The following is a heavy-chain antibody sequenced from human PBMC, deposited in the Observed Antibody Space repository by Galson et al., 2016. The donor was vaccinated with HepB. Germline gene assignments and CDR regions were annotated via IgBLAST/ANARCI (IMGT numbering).Heavy chain of an antibody. Sequence: SLRLSCAASGFTFSSYAMNWVRQAPGKGLAWVSAISGSGGITHYTDSVRGRFTIYRDNSKNTLYLQMSSLRAADTAEYYCAKDTAGSYDYWGQGTQVTVSS. D-gene: IGHD3-10*01. CDR2: ISGSGGIT. CDR1: GFTFSSYA. V-gene: IGHV3-23*01. CDR3: AKDTAGSYDY. J-gene: IGHJ4*02.